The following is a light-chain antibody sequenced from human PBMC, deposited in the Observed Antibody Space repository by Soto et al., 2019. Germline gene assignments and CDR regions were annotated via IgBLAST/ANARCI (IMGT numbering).Light chain of an antibody. V-gene: IGLV2-23*03. Sequence: QSVLTQPASVSGSPGQSITISCTGTSSDVGSYNLVSWYQQHPGKAPKLMIYEGSKRPSGVSNRFSGSKSGNTASLTISGLQADDEADYYCCSYAGSSTFVYVFGTGTKVTVL. CDR1: SSDVGSYNL. CDR2: EGS. CDR3: CSYAGSSTFVYV. J-gene: IGLJ1*01.